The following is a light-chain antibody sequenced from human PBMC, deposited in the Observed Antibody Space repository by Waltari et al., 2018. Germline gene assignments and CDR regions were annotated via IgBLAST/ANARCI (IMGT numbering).Light chain of an antibody. CDR1: RGDIGSYNF. CDR3: SSYTTTSSWV. J-gene: IGLJ3*02. V-gene: IGLV2-14*01. Sequence: QSALTQPASVSGSPGQSITISCTGSRGDIGSYNFVSWYQQEPGRAPKLIVYDVSQRPSGVSNRFSGAKSGNTASLTISGLQAEDEAEYYCSSYTTTSSWVFGGGTKLTVL. CDR2: DVS.